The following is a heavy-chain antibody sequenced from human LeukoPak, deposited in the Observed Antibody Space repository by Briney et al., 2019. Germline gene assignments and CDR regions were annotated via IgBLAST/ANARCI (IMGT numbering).Heavy chain of an antibody. D-gene: IGHD3-22*01. Sequence: PGGSLRLSCAASGFTFSSYAMSWVRQAPGKGLEWVSLVSGGGGRTHYADSVKGRFTISRDNSKNTLYLQMNSLRAEDTAIYYCAIDYDSSGSYFDYWGQGTLVTVSS. V-gene: IGHV3-23*01. J-gene: IGHJ4*02. CDR2: VSGGGGRT. CDR3: AIDYDSSGSYFDY. CDR1: GFTFSSYA.